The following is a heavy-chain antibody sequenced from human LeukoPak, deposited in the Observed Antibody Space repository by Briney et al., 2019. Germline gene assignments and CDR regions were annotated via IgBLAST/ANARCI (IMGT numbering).Heavy chain of an antibody. J-gene: IGHJ5*02. CDR1: GYTFTSYA. Sequence: ASVKVSCKASGYTFTSYAISWVRQAPGQGLEWMGWISAYNGNTNYAQKLQGRVTMTTDTSTSTAYMELRSLRSDDTAVYYCARDSIVVVPAAPSSNWFDPWGQGTLVTVSS. CDR3: ARDSIVVVPAAPSSNWFDP. D-gene: IGHD2-2*01. V-gene: IGHV1-18*01. CDR2: ISAYNGNT.